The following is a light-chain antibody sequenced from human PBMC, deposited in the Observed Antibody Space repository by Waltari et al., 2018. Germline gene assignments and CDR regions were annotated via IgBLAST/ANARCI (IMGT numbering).Light chain of an antibody. J-gene: IGKJ2*01. CDR1: QSVSSN. V-gene: IGKV3-15*01. Sequence: EIVMTQSPATLSVSPGERATLSCRASQSVSSNLAWYQQKPGQAPRLLIYVASTRATGIPARFSGSGSGTEFTLSISHLQPEDFATYYCQQTFSTPPQMYTFGQGTKLDIK. CDR2: VAS. CDR3: QQTFSTPPQMYT.